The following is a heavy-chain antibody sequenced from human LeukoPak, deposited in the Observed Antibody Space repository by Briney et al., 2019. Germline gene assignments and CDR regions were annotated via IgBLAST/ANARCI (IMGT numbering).Heavy chain of an antibody. D-gene: IGHD3-22*01. V-gene: IGHV1-46*01. J-gene: IGHJ4*02. Sequence: ASVKVSCKASGYTFTSYYMHWVRQAPGQGLEWMGIINPSGGSTSYAQKFQGRVTMTTDTSTSTAYMELRSLRSDDTAVYYCARVDYYYDSSGYYSSDYWGQGTLVTVSS. CDR1: GYTFTSYY. CDR3: ARVDYYYDSSGYYSSDY. CDR2: INPSGGST.